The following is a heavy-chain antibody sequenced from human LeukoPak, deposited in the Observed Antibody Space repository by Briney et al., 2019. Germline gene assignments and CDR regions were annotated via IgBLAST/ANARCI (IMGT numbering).Heavy chain of an antibody. CDR2: IKHDGSQK. D-gene: IGHD3-10*01. V-gene: IGHV3-7*05. Sequence: GGSLRLSRAASGFTFSRYWMSWVRQAPGRGLEWVANIKHDGSQKYYVDSVKGRITISRDNAKNSLYLQMTSLRAEDTAVYYCARDGMGGIKAFDIWGQGTMVTVSS. J-gene: IGHJ3*02. CDR3: ARDGMGGIKAFDI. CDR1: GFTFSRYW.